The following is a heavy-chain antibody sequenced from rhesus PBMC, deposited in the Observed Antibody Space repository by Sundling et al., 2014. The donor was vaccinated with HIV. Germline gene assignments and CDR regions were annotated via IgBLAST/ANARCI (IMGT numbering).Heavy chain of an antibody. CDR3: ARGIAAAIDFDD. CDR1: GDSFSSTY. Sequence: QVQLQESGPGLVKPSETLSVTCAVSGDSFSSTYWSWIRQSPGKGLEWIGSIYGSSGSTEYNPSVKSRVTISEDTSKNHFSLNLSSVTAADTAVYYCARGIAAAIDFDDWGQGVLVTVSS. J-gene: IGHJ4*01. D-gene: IGHD6-31*01. V-gene: IGHV4-160*01. CDR2: IYGSSGST.